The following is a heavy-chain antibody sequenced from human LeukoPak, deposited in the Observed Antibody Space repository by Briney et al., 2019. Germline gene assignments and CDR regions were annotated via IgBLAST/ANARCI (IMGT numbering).Heavy chain of an antibody. Sequence: PSETLSLTCTVSGGSLSSYYWSWIRQPPGKGLEWIGYIYYSGSTNYNPSLKSRVTISVDTSKNQFSLKLSSVTAADTAVYYCARRRDGYNSNWFDPWGQGTLVTVSS. CDR3: ARRRDGYNSNWFDP. CDR1: GGSLSSYY. CDR2: IYYSGST. V-gene: IGHV4-59*08. D-gene: IGHD5-24*01. J-gene: IGHJ5*02.